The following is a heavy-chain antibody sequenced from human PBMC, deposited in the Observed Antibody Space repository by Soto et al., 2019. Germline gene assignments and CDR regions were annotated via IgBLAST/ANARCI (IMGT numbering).Heavy chain of an antibody. D-gene: IGHD6-25*01. J-gene: IGHJ5*02. CDR2: IVLGSGKI. V-gene: IGHV1-58*02. CDR1: WFTLCCFS. Sequence: SMKGSLKGSWFTLCCFSIPLVRQARGEGLEWIGWIVLGSGKINYAQKFQGRVTFTRDLSTSTVYMELSSLRSDDTAVYYCAADDIAALTWGQGTLVNVSS. CDR3: AADDIAALT.